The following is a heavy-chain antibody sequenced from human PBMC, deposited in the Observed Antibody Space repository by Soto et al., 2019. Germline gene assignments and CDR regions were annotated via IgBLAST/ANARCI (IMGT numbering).Heavy chain of an antibody. CDR1: GFTFSSYA. D-gene: IGHD3-22*01. CDR3: AKHYDSTGYYDGDGFDI. Sequence: EVQLLESGGGLVQPGGSLRLSCAASGFTFSSYAMSWVRQAPGKGLEWVSAISGSGGTTYYADSVKGRFTISRGNSKNTLYLQMNSLRVEDTAVYYCAKHYDSTGYYDGDGFDIWGQGTMVTVSS. V-gene: IGHV3-23*01. CDR2: ISGSGGTT. J-gene: IGHJ3*02.